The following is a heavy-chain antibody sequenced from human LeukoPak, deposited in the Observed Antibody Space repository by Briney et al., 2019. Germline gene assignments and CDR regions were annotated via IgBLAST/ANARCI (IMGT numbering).Heavy chain of an antibody. CDR3: ATDRGRGSYLFDY. Sequence: GASVKVSCKASGGTFSSYAISWVRQAPGQGLEWMGRIIPILGIANYAQKFQGRVTITADKSTSTAYMELSSLRSEDTAVYYCATDRGRGSYLFDYWGQGTLVTVSS. J-gene: IGHJ4*02. V-gene: IGHV1-69*04. CDR2: IIPILGIA. D-gene: IGHD1-26*01. CDR1: GGTFSSYA.